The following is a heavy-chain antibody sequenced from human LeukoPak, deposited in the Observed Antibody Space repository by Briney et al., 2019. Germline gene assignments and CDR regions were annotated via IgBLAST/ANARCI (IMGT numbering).Heavy chain of an antibody. J-gene: IGHJ4*02. CDR3: ARDGDGNFDY. Sequence: GGSLRLSCAASGFIFSIYSINWVRQAPGKGLEWVSYISSSSSTIYYADSVKGRFTISRDNAKNPLYLQMNSLRAEDTAVYYCARDGDGNFDYWGQGTLVTVSS. V-gene: IGHV3-48*01. D-gene: IGHD7-27*01. CDR2: ISSSSSTI. CDR1: GFIFSIYS.